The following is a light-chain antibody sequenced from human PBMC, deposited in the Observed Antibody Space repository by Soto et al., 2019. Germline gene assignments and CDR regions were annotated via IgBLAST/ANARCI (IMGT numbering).Light chain of an antibody. CDR1: QSVSSSY. V-gene: IGKV3-20*01. CDR3: QQYGSSPLT. CDR2: GAS. Sequence: EIVLTQSPGTLSLSPGERATLSCRASQSVSSSYLAWYQQKTGQAPRLLIYGASSRATGIPDRFSGSGSGTDFTLTITGLEPEDFAVNYCQQYGSSPLTFGQGTKVEIK. J-gene: IGKJ1*01.